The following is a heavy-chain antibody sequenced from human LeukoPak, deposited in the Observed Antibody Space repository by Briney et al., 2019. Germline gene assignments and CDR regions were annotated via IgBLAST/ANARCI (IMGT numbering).Heavy chain of an antibody. V-gene: IGHV4-28*01. CDR1: DYSIIISNW. D-gene: IGHD6-6*01. CDR2: IYYSGST. J-gene: IGHJ4*02. CDR3: AGSSSLYYFDY. Sequence: SETLSLTCAVSDYSIIISNWWGWIRQPPGKGLEWIGYIYYSGSTYYNSSLRSRVTISVDTSKNQFSLKLSSVTAVDTAVYYCAGSSSLYYFDYWGQGTLVTVSS.